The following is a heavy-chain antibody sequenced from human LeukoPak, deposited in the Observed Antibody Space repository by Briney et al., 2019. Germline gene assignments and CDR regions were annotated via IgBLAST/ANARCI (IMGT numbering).Heavy chain of an antibody. CDR2: ISYDGSNK. D-gene: IGHD3-9*01. J-gene: IGHJ4*02. V-gene: IGHV3-30*18. Sequence: PGGSLRLSCAASGFTFSSYGMHWVRQAPGKGLEWVAVISYDGSNKYYADSVKGRFTISRDNSKNTLYLQMNSLRAEDTAVYYCAKERGYDILTLYFDYWGQGTLVTVSS. CDR3: AKERGYDILTLYFDY. CDR1: GFTFSSYG.